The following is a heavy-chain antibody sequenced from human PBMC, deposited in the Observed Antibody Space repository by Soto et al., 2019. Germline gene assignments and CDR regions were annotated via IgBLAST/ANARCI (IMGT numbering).Heavy chain of an antibody. CDR1: GGSISSGGYS. J-gene: IGHJ4*02. Sequence: PSETLSLTCAVSGGSISSGGYSWSWIRQPPGKGLEWIGYIYHSGSTYYNPPLKSRVTISVDRSKNQFSLKLSSVTAADTAVYYCASKLSYDSSGYPPLYWGQGTLVTVSS. D-gene: IGHD3-22*01. CDR3: ASKLSYDSSGYPPLY. V-gene: IGHV4-30-2*01. CDR2: IYHSGST.